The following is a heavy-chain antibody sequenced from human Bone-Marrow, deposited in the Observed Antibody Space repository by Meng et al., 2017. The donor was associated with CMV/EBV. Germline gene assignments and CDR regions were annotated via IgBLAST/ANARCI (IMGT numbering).Heavy chain of an antibody. CDR2: INPNSAGT. CDR1: GYSFTGYY. D-gene: IGHD2-15*01. V-gene: IGHV1-2*02. CDR3: ARDPAPGRRGHD. Sequence: ASVKVSCKTSGYSFTGYYIHWVRQAPGQGLEWMGWINPNSAGTNYAQKFQGRVTMTRDTSIRTAYMELSRLRSDDTAVYYCARDPAPGRRGHDWGQGTLVTVSS. J-gene: IGHJ4*02.